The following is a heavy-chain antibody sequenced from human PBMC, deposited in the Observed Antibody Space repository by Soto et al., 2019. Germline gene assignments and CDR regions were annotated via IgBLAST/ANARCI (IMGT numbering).Heavy chain of an antibody. D-gene: IGHD6-13*01. CDR2: IDAANGDT. CDR3: VRRHVSATGIDWFDP. Sequence: SMEVSCKASGYTFTSYGMHWVRQAPGQRLECMGWIDAANGDTKYSPKFQGRVTITRDTSASTAYMELSSLRSEDTAVYYCVRRHVSATGIDWFDPWGQGTLVNVSS. J-gene: IGHJ5*02. CDR1: GYTFTSYG. V-gene: IGHV1-3*01.